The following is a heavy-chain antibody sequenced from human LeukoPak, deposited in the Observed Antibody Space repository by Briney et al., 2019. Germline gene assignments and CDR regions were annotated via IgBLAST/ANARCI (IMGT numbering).Heavy chain of an antibody. J-gene: IGHJ4*02. D-gene: IGHD6-19*01. V-gene: IGHV4-4*07. Sequence: SETLSLTCTVSGGSIRTYYWNWIRQPAGKGLEWIGRIDGSGSTTFSPSLRSRVTMSVDSSKSQISLNLNSVTAADTAMYYCARSPLSSSGWYRADYWGQGTLVTVSS. CDR2: IDGSGST. CDR3: ARSPLSSSGWYRADY. CDR1: GGSIRTYY.